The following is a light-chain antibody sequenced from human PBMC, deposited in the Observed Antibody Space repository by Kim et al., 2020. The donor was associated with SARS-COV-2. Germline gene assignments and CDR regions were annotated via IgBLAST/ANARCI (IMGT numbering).Light chain of an antibody. CDR3: QQYDTDPNT. CDR1: QSISSW. V-gene: IGKV1-5*01. CDR2: DAS. J-gene: IGKJ2*01. Sequence: SASVGDRVTITCRASQSISSWLAWYQQKPGKAPNLLIYDASSLESGVPSRFSGRGSGTEFTLTISSLQPEDFATYYCQQYDTDPNTFGQGTKLEI.